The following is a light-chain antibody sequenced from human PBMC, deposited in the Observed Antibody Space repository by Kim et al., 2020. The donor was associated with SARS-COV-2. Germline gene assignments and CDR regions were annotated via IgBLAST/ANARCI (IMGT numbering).Light chain of an antibody. CDR3: QQSYDVPIA. CDR2: TAS. Sequence: DIQVTQSPSSLSASVGDRVTITCRASQSISTYLHWYQQKPGKVPKLLINTASSLQSGVPSRFSVSGSGTDFTLTISSLQPEDFATYYCQQSYDVPIAFGQVTRLEIK. J-gene: IGKJ5*01. V-gene: IGKV1-39*01. CDR1: QSISTY.